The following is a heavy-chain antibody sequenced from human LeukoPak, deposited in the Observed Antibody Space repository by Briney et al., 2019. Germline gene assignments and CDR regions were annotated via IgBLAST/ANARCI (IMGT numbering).Heavy chain of an antibody. V-gene: IGHV3-7*01. J-gene: IGHJ5*02. CDR2: ISQDSNEK. D-gene: IGHD3-10*01. CDR3: CGYYHSGNFPS. Sequence: GGTLRLSCATSGFTFSSLWMSWVRQAPGKGLEWVAYISQDSNEKSYADSVKGRFTISRDNARTSLFLEMTCLTVEDTSVYYCCGYYHSGNFPSCGQGPLVTVSS. CDR1: GFTFSSLW.